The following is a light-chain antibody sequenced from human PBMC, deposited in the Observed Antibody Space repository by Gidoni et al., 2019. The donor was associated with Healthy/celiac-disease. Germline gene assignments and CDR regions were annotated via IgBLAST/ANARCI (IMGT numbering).Light chain of an antibody. CDR1: QSISSY. CDR2: AAS. Sequence: DIQMTQSPSSLSASVGDRVTITCRASQSISSYLNWYQQKPGKAPKLLIYAASSLQSGVPSRFSGSGSGTDFTLTISSLQPEDFATYYCQQSYSTFMYTFXQXTKLXIK. CDR3: QQSYSTFMYT. J-gene: IGKJ2*01. V-gene: IGKV1-39*01.